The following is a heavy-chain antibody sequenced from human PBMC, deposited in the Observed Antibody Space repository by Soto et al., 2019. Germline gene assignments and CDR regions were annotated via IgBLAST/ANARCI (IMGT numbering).Heavy chain of an antibody. CDR1: GFSFNSFA. CDR3: ARDLFGSGTYYLDV. Sequence: QVQLAESGGGVVQPGRSLRLSCAASGFSFNSFAMNWVRQAPGKGLEWVAVTGFDGSKQFYADSVKGRFTISRDNSKNTLYLQMNSLRAEDTAVYYCARDLFGSGTYYLDVWGQGTTVTVSS. V-gene: IGHV3-30-3*01. J-gene: IGHJ6*02. D-gene: IGHD3-10*01. CDR2: TGFDGSKQ.